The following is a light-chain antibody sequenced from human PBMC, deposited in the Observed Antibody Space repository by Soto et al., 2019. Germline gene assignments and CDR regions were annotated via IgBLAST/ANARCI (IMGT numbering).Light chain of an antibody. CDR3: QQGYSTPWT. CDR2: AAS. J-gene: IGKJ1*01. Sequence: DIQMTQSPASLSASVGDRVTITCRASQNINSYLHWYQQKPGKTPRLLIYAASTLQSGVPSRFSGSGSGTDFTLTLNSLQPEDCATYYCQQGYSTPWTFGQGTKVEVK. CDR1: QNINSY. V-gene: IGKV1-39*01.